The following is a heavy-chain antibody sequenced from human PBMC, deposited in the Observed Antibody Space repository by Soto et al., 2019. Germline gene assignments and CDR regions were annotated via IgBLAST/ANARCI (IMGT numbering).Heavy chain of an antibody. CDR1: GYTFTSYG. V-gene: IGHV1-18*01. D-gene: IGHD5-12*01. CDR2: ISAYNGNT. CDR3: ARAYSGYDLSTYRDDY. Sequence: ASVKVSCKASGYTFTSYGISWVRQAPGQGLEWMGWISAYNGNTNYAQKLQGRVTMTTDTSTSTAYMELRSLRSDDTAVYYCARAYSGYDLSTYRDDYWGQGTLVTVSS. J-gene: IGHJ4*02.